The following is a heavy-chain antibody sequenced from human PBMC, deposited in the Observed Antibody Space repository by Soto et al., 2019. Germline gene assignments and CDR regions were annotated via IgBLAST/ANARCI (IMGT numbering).Heavy chain of an antibody. J-gene: IGHJ6*02. CDR3: ARGGVDRGLRQGYYYYYGMDV. CDR1: GYSFSNNW. CDR2: IYPGDSDT. D-gene: IGHD3-10*01. V-gene: IGHV5-51*01. Sequence: GESLKISCKGSGYSFSNNWIGWVRQMPGKGLEWMGIIYPGDSDTRYTPSFQGQVTFSADRSISTAYLQWTSLKASDTAVYYCARGGVDRGLRQGYYYYYGMDVWGQGTTVTVSS.